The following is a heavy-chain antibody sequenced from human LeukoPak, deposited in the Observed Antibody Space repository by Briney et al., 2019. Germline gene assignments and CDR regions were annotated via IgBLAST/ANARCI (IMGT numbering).Heavy chain of an antibody. D-gene: IGHD3-16*02. Sequence: PSETLSLTCTVSGGSISSSSYYWGWIRQPPGKGLEWIGSIYHSGSTYYNPSLKSRVTISVDTSKNQFSLKLSSVTAADTAVYYCARQGVIDHNWFDPWGQGTLVTVSS. V-gene: IGHV4-39*01. CDR3: ARQGVIDHNWFDP. J-gene: IGHJ5*02. CDR2: IYHSGST. CDR1: GGSISSSSYY.